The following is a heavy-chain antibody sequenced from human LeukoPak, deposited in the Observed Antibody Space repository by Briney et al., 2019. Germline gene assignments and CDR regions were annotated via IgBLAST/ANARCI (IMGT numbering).Heavy chain of an antibody. CDR2: ISSNGGTI. D-gene: IGHD6-25*01. V-gene: IGHV3-74*01. CDR3: ARGRLSSSGWLTAY. J-gene: IGHJ4*02. CDR1: GFTFDAYW. Sequence: GGSLRLSCAASGFTFDAYWMHWVRQAPGKGLMWVSRISSNGGTITYADSVKGRFTISRDNAKTTLFLQMNGLRAEDTAVYYCARGRLSSSGWLTAYWGQGTLVSVSS.